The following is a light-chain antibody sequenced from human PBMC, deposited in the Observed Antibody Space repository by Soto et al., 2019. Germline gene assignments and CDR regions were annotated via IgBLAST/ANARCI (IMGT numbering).Light chain of an antibody. CDR3: LQDYNYPYT. CDR1: QGIRND. V-gene: IGKV1-6*01. J-gene: IGKJ2*01. Sequence: AIQMTQSPSSLSASVGDSVTITCRASQGIRNDLGWYQQKPGEAPKLLIYDGSSLQSGVPSRFSGSGSGTDFTLTINSLQPEDFATYYCLQDYNYPYTFGQGTKLEIK. CDR2: DGS.